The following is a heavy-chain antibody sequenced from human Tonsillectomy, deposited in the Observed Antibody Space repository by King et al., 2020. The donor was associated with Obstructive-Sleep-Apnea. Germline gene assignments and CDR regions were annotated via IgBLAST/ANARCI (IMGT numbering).Heavy chain of an antibody. D-gene: IGHD3-16*01. CDR1: GFTFSSYW. Sequence: VQLVESGGGLVQPGGSLRLSCAASGFTFSSYWIYWVRQAPGKGLVWFSRISSDGSDTSYADSVKGRFPISSDNDKNTLYLQMNSLRVEDASVYYCARVVWGYYAMDVWGQGTTVTVSS. J-gene: IGHJ6*02. CDR2: ISSDGSDT. V-gene: IGHV3-74*01. CDR3: ARVVWGYYAMDV.